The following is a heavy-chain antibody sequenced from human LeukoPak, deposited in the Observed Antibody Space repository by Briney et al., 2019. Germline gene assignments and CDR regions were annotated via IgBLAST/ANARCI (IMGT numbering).Heavy chain of an antibody. V-gene: IGHV4-39*01. J-gene: IGHJ4*02. CDR3: ARRILYSSPYDY. D-gene: IGHD5-18*01. Sequence: IGSIYYSGSTYYNPSLKSRVTISVDTSKNQFSLKLSSVTAADTAVYYCARRILYSSPYDYWGQGTLVTVSS. CDR2: IYYSGST.